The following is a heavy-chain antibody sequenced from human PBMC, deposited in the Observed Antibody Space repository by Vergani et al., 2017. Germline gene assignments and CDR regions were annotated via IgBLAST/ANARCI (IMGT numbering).Heavy chain of an antibody. V-gene: IGHV4-38-2*02. D-gene: IGHD3-10*01. Sequence: QVQLQESGPGLVKPSETLSLTCTVSGYSISSGYYWGWIRQPPGKGLEWIGSIYHSGSTYYNPSLKSRVTISVDTSKNQFSLKLSSVTAADTAVYYCARERGVRGVIIGGWFDPWGQGTLVTVSS. CDR3: ARERGVRGVIIGGWFDP. J-gene: IGHJ5*02. CDR1: GYSISSGYY. CDR2: IYHSGST.